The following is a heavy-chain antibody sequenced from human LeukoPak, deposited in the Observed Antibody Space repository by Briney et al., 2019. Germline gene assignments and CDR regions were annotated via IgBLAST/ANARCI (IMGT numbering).Heavy chain of an antibody. CDR2: INTDGSSA. V-gene: IGHV3-74*01. CDR3: ARDGYCSSTSCYSWFDP. CDR1: GFTFSSYW. J-gene: IGHJ5*02. D-gene: IGHD2-2*03. Sequence: GGSLRLSCAASGFTFSSYWMHWVRQAPGKGLVWVSRINTDGSSASYADSVKGRFTISRDNSKNTLYLQMNSLRAEDTAVYYCARDGYCSSTSCYSWFDPWGQGTLVTVSS.